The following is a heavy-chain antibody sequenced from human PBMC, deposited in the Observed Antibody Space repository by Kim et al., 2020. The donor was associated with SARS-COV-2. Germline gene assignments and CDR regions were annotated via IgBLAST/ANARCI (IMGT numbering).Heavy chain of an antibody. V-gene: IGHV3-11*05. Sequence: YTNYADSVKGRCTISRDNAKNSLYLQMNSLRAEDTAVYYCARVSIQLCDYWGQGTLVTVSS. J-gene: IGHJ4*02. CDR2: YT. D-gene: IGHD5-18*01. CDR3: ARVSIQLCDY.